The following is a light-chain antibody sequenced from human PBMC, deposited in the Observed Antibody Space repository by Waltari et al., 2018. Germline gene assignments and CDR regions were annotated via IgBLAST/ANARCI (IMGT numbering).Light chain of an antibody. CDR1: SLRNYY. J-gene: IGLJ3*02. V-gene: IGLV3-19*01. CDR2: GRN. Sequence: SSELTQDPAVSVALGQTVRITCQGDSLRNYYPSWYQQKPGQAPVLVHYGRNNRPSGIPDRFSGSNSGNTASLTITGAQAEDEGDYYCNSRDSSGNLLVFGRGTKLTVL. CDR3: NSRDSSGNLLV.